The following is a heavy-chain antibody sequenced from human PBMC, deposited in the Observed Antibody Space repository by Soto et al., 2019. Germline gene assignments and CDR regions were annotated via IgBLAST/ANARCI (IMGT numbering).Heavy chain of an antibody. J-gene: IGHJ5*02. V-gene: IGHV1-69*01. D-gene: IGHD3-22*01. Sequence: QVQLVQSGAEVKKPGSSVKVSCKASGGTFSSYAISWVRQAPGQGLEWMGGIIPIFGTANYAQKLQGRVTITADESTSTAYMELSSLRSEDTAVYYCARDHGYYDSSALEWFDPWGQGTLVTVSS. CDR3: ARDHGYYDSSALEWFDP. CDR1: GGTFSSYA. CDR2: IIPIFGTA.